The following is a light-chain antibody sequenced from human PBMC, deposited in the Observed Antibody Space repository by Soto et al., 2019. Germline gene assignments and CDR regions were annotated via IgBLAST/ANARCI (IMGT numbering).Light chain of an antibody. J-gene: IGLJ2*01. CDR1: SSDVGGYNY. V-gene: IGLV2-14*01. CDR2: DVS. CDR3: SSYTSSSTSHVV. Sequence: QSALTQPASVSGSPGQSITISCTGTSSDVGGYNYVSWYQQHPGKAPKLMIYDVSNRHSGVSNRFSGSKSGNTASLTISGLHAEDEADYYCSSYTSSSTSHVVFGGGTKLTVL.